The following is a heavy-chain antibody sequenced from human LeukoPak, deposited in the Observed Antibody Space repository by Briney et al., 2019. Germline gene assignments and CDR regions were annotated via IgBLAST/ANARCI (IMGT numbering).Heavy chain of an antibody. J-gene: IGHJ5*02. CDR1: GYTFTSYG. V-gene: IGHV1-18*01. Sequence: ASVKVSCKASGYTFTSYGISWVRQAPGQGLEWMGWISAYNGNTNYAQKLQGRVTMTTDTSTSTAYMELRSLRSDDTAVYYCARVLGRGNYVLNWFDPWGQGTLVTVSS. D-gene: IGHD4-11*01. CDR3: ARVLGRGNYVLNWFDP. CDR2: ISAYNGNT.